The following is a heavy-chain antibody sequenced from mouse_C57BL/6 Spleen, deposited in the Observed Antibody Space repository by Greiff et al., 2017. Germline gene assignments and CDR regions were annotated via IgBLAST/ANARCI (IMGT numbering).Heavy chain of an antibody. CDR2: ISSGSSNI. J-gene: IGHJ4*01. CDR1: GFTFSDYG. D-gene: IGHD1-1*01. Sequence: EVQRVESGGGLVKPGGSLKFSCAASGFTFSDYGMHWVRQAPEKGLEWVAYISSGSSNIYYADTVQGRVTISRDNAKNTLFLQMTSLRSENTTMYYCAISSPRRNDSIDYWGQGTSVTVSS. V-gene: IGHV5-17*01. CDR3: AISSPRRNDSIDY.